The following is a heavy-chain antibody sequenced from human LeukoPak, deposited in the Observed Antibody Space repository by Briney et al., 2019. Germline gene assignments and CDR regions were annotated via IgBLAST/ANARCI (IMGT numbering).Heavy chain of an antibody. J-gene: IGHJ4*02. V-gene: IGHV4-59*08. CDR3: ARVFLDSYGYYFDC. CDR2: IYYSGTT. Sequence: PSETLSLTCTVSGGSISSYYWSWIRQPPGKGLEWIGYIYYSGTTNYNPSLKSRVTISVDTSKNQFSLKLSSVTAADTAVYYCARVFLDSYGYYFDCWGQGTLVTVSS. D-gene: IGHD5-18*01. CDR1: GGSISSYY.